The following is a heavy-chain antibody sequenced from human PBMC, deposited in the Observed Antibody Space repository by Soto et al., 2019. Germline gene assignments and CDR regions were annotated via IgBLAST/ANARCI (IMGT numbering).Heavy chain of an antibody. CDR1: DGSINSDY. J-gene: IGHJ6*03. V-gene: IGHV4-59*01. CDR2: IFYTGST. Sequence: QVRLQESGPGLVKPSETLSLTCTVSDGSINSDYWSWIRQPQGKGLEWIGYIFYTGSTNYNPSLKSRVTISLDKSTNHFSLKLTSVTAADTAVYYCARGYYYYSMDVWGRGTTVTVSS. CDR3: ARGYYYYSMDV.